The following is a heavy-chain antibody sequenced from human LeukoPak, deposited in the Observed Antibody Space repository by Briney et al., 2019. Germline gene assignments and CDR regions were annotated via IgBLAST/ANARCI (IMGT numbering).Heavy chain of an antibody. CDR3: ARDAPRFDSSSIPFDL. V-gene: IGHV3-21*01. CDR1: GFTFSSYS. D-gene: IGHD6-19*01. Sequence: GGSLRLSCAASGFTFSSYSMNWVRQAPGKGLEWVSSISSSSSYIYYADSVKGRFTISRDNAKNSLYLQMNSLRAEDTAVYYCARDAPRFDSSSIPFDLWGRGTLVTVSS. CDR2: ISSSSSYI. J-gene: IGHJ2*01.